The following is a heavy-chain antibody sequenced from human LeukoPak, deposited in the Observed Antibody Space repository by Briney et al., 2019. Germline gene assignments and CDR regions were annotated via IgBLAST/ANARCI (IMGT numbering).Heavy chain of an antibody. V-gene: IGHV1-2*02. D-gene: IGHD3-3*01. Sequence: ASVKVSCKASGYTFTGYYMHWVRQAPGQGLEWMGWINPNSGGTNYAQKFQGRVTMTRDTSISTAYMELSRLRSDDTAVYYCARVDFWSGPYYFDYWGQGTLVTVSS. CDR3: ARVDFWSGPYYFDY. CDR2: INPNSGGT. J-gene: IGHJ4*02. CDR1: GYTFTGYY.